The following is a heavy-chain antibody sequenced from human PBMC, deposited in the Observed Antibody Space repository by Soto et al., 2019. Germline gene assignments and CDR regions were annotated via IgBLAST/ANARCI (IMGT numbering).Heavy chain of an antibody. CDR3: ARGVLH. CDR1: GGYITLYY. CDR2: IYYSGTTT. J-gene: IGHJ4*01. V-gene: IGHV4-59*12. Sequence: SETLSLTCTVCGGYITLYYWTWIRQPPGKGLEWMGYIYYSGTTTNYNPSLKSRVTLSVDTSKNQFSLKLSSVTAADTAVYYCARGVLHWGQGTLVTVSS.